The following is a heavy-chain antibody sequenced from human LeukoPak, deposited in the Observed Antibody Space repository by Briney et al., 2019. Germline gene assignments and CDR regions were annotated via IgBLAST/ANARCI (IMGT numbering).Heavy chain of an antibody. CDR1: GFTFSSYA. V-gene: IGHV3-30-3*01. CDR2: ISYDGSNK. D-gene: IGHD6-19*01. CDR3: ARVGVAVAGTRWYYFDY. Sequence: GGSLRLSCAASGFTFSSYAMHWVRQAPGKGLEWVAVISYDGSNKYYADSVKGRFTISRDNSKNTLYLQMNSLRAEDTAVYYCARVGVAVAGTRWYYFDYWGQGTLVTVSS. J-gene: IGHJ4*02.